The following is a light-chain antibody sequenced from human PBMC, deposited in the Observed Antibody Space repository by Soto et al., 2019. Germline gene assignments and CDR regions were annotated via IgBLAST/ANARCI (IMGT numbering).Light chain of an antibody. Sequence: NFMLTQPHSVSESPGKTVTISCARSSGSIGDNYVRWYQQRPGSAPTTVIYEHNERPSGVPHRFSGSIDRSSNSASLTISGLEAEDEAYYYRPSLHNQNPVVFGGRTKLTVL. CDR1: SGSIGDNY. V-gene: IGLV6-57*04. CDR2: EHN. CDR3: PSLHNQNPVV. J-gene: IGLJ2*01.